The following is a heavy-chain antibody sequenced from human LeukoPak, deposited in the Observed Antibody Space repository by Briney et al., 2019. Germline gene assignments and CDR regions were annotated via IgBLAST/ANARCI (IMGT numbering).Heavy chain of an antibody. CDR2: ISSSSSYI. Sequence: PGGSLRLSCAASGFTFKSYSMNWVRQAPGKGLEWVSSISSSSSYIYYADSVKGRFTISRDNAKNSLYLQMNSLRAEDTAVYYCARDRVAAAGLPDYWGQGTLVTVSS. D-gene: IGHD6-13*01. CDR3: ARDRVAAAGLPDY. J-gene: IGHJ4*02. V-gene: IGHV3-21*01. CDR1: GFTFKSYS.